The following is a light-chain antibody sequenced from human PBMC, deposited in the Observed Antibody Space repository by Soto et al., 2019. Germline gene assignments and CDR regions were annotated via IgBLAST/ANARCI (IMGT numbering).Light chain of an antibody. V-gene: IGKV2-30*01. CDR2: KVS. J-gene: IGKJ2*01. CDR3: VQASHWPYT. Sequence: EVVMTQPPLSLPATLGQPASISCRSIQSLLSRPGATSLNWFQQRPGQSPRRLIYKVSNRDSGVPDRFSGSVSGIDFTLKISRVEAEDVGIYFCVQASHWPYTFGQGTKLEIK. CDR1: QSLLSRPGATS.